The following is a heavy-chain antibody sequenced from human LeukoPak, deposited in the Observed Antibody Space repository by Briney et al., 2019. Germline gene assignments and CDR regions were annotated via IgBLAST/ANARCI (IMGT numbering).Heavy chain of an antibody. J-gene: IGHJ4*02. V-gene: IGHV3-30*03. CDR3: ARGVRNSGSYYVDY. D-gene: IGHD1-26*01. CDR2: LVYDGFYK. CDR1: GFTFSNYG. Sequence: PGRSLRLSCAASGFTFSNYGMHWVRQAPGKGLEWVALLVYDGFYKYYADSVKGRFTISRDDSRNTLYLQLSSPISDDTGVYYCARGVRNSGSYYVDYWGQGTRVTVSS.